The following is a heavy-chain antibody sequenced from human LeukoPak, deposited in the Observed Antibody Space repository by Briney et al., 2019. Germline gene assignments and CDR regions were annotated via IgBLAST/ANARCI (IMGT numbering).Heavy chain of an antibody. D-gene: IGHD3-22*01. V-gene: IGHV2-70*11. Sequence: ESGPVLVKPTETLTLTCTFSGFSLTTSGMCVTWIRQPPGKALEWLARIDWDDDKYYSTSLKTRLTISKDTSKNQVVLTMTNMDPVDTATYYCARTPQTYYDTSVYDVCDIWGQGTMVTVSS. CDR3: ARTPQTYYDTSVYDVCDI. J-gene: IGHJ3*02. CDR1: GFSLTTSGMC. CDR2: IDWDDDK.